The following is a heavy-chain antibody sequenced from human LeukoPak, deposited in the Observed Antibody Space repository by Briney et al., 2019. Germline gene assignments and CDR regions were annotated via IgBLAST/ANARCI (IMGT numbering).Heavy chain of an antibody. D-gene: IGHD1-26*01. CDR2: IYYSGNT. CDR1: GGSISNYY. Sequence: PSETLSLTCTASGGSISNYYWSWIRQPPGKGLEWIGYIYYSGNTNYSPSLKSRVTISVDTSKNQFSLKLTSVTAADTAVYYCARGLSGSYYATDYYYYMDVWGKGTTVTVSS. V-gene: IGHV4-59*01. J-gene: IGHJ6*03. CDR3: ARGLSGSYYATDYYYYMDV.